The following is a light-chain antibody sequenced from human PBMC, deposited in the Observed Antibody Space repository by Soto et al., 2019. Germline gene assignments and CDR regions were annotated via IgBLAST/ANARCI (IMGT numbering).Light chain of an antibody. Sequence: QLVLTQSPSASASLGASVKLTCTLSSGHSSYAIAWHQQQPEKGPRYLMKLNSAGSHSKGDGIPDRFSGSSSGAERYLTISSLQSDDEADYYCQTWGTGIRVFGGGTQLTVL. CDR2: LNSAGSH. J-gene: IGLJ7*01. V-gene: IGLV4-69*01. CDR3: QTWGTGIRV. CDR1: SGHSSYA.